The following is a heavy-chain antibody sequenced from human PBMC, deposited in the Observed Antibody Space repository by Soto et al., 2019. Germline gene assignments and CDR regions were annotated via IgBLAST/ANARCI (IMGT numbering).Heavy chain of an antibody. J-gene: IGHJ6*03. CDR1: GFTFSSYN. V-gene: IGHV3-48*01. Sequence: GGSLRLSCAASGFTFSSYNMNWVRQAPGKGLEWVSYISSSSSSIYYADSVKGRFTISRDNAKNSLYLQMNSLRAEDTAVYYCARDRYQLLNADYYYYYMDVWGKGTTVTVSS. CDR3: ARDRYQLLNADYYYYYMDV. CDR2: ISSSSSSI. D-gene: IGHD2-2*01.